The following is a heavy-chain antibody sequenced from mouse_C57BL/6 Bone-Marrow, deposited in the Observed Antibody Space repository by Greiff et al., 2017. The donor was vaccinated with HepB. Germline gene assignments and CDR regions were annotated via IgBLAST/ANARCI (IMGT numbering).Heavy chain of an antibody. CDR3: AYDYAMDY. CDR2: IHPNSGST. J-gene: IGHJ4*01. CDR1: GYTFTSYW. Sequence: QVHVKQPGAELVKPGASVKLSCKASGYTFTSYWMHWVKQRPGQGLEWIGMIHPNSGSTNYNEKFKSKATLTVDKSSSTAYMQLSSLTSEDSAVYYCAYDYAMDYWGQGTSVTVSS. V-gene: IGHV1-64*01.